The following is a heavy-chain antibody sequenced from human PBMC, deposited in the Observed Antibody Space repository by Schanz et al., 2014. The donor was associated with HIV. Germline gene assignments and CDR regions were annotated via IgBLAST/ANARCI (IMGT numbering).Heavy chain of an antibody. CDR2: INPNSGGT. V-gene: IGHV1-2*02. D-gene: IGHD3-9*01. CDR1: GYIFTGYY. CDR3: AREKVGILADYTPNGMDV. Sequence: QVQLVQSGAEVKKPGASVKVSCKTSGYIFTGYYMHWVRQAPGQGLEWMGWINPNSGGTNYAPKFQGRVAMNRDTSVSTAYMELSRLTSDDTAMYYCAREKVGILADYTPNGMDVWGQGTTVTVSS. J-gene: IGHJ6*02.